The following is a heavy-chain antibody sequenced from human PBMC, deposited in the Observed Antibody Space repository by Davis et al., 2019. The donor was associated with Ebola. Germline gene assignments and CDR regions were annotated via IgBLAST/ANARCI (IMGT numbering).Heavy chain of an antibody. CDR2: IYSGGST. CDR3: ARDGSDWKGTIDY. Sequence: PGGSLRLSCAASGFTVSSNYMSWVRQAPGKGLEWVSVIYSGGSTYYADSVKGRFTISRHNSKNTLYLQMNSLRAEDTAVYYCARDGSDWKGTIDYWGQGTLVTVSS. V-gene: IGHV3-53*04. CDR1: GFTVSSNY. D-gene: IGHD1-1*01. J-gene: IGHJ4*02.